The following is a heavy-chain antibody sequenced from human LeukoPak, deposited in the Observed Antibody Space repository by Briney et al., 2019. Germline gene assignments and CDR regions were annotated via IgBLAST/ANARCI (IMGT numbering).Heavy chain of an antibody. V-gene: IGHV5-51*01. CDR3: ARMRVGGTRGLGDSWDSFDM. CDR2: IYPGDSDT. Sequence: GESLKISCRGSGYSFSIQWIGWVRQMPGKGLEWMGMIYPGDSDTKYSPSFEGQVTLSVDKSISTAYLQWSSLKASDTAMYFCARMRVGGTRGLGDSWDSFDMWGQGTMVTVSS. CDR1: GYSFSIQW. J-gene: IGHJ3*02. D-gene: IGHD2-2*01.